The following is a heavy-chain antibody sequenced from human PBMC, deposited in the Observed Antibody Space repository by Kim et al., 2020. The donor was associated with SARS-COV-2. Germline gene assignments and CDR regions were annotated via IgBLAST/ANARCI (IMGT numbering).Heavy chain of an antibody. V-gene: IGHV3-49*03. D-gene: IGHD4-17*01. CDR3: TRYPPSVGYGGNSENFDY. Sequence: GGSLRLSCTASGFTFGDYAMSWFRQAPGKGLEWVGFIRSKAYGGTTEYAASVKGRFTISRDDSKSIAYLQMNSLKTEDTAVYYCTRYPPSVGYGGNSENFDYWGQGTLVTVSS. CDR2: IRSKAYGGTT. CDR1: GFTFGDYA. J-gene: IGHJ4*02.